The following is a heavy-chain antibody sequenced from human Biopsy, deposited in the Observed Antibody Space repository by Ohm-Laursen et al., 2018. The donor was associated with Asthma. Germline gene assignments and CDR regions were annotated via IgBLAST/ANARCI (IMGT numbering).Heavy chain of an antibody. Sequence: ASVKVSCKASGYAFNSAGITWVRQAPGQGLEWMGWISVYNGITKVAQKLQDRVTMITDTSTSTAYMELRSLRSDDTAVYFCARAVDYSHYYGIDVWGQGTTVTVS. CDR1: GYAFNSAG. J-gene: IGHJ6*02. V-gene: IGHV1-18*01. CDR2: ISVYNGIT. CDR3: ARAVDYSHYYGIDV. D-gene: IGHD3-10*01.